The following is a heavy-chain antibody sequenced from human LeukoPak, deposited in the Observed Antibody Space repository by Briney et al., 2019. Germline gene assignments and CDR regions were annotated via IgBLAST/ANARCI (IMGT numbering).Heavy chain of an antibody. CDR3: AKGIKVGATTPFDY. V-gene: IGHV3-23*01. Sequence: GGSLRLSCAASGFTVSSNYMSWVRQAPGKGLEWVSAISGSGGSTYYADSVKGRFTISRDNSKNTLYLQMNSLRTEDTAVYYCAKGIKVGATTPFDYWGQGTLVTVSS. CDR1: GFTVSSNY. D-gene: IGHD1-26*01. J-gene: IGHJ4*02. CDR2: ISGSGGST.